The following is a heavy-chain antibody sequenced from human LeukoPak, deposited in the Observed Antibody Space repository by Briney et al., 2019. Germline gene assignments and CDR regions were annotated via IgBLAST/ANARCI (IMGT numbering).Heavy chain of an antibody. Sequence: GGSLRLSCAASGFTFSSYGMHWVRQAPGKGLEWVAVISYDGSNNYYTDSVKGRFTISRDNSKNTLYLQMNSLRVEDTAVYYCASGETYYYDSSGYFNWFDPWGQGTLVTVSS. V-gene: IGHV3-30*03. CDR1: GFTFSSYG. D-gene: IGHD3-22*01. CDR3: ASGETYYYDSSGYFNWFDP. CDR2: ISYDGSNN. J-gene: IGHJ5*02.